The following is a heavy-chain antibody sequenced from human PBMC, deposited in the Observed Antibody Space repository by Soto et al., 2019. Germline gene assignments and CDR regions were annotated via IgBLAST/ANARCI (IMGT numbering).Heavy chain of an antibody. CDR3: ARGYYGSGSGGMDV. V-gene: IGHV4-4*02. Sequence: PSETLSLTCAVSGGSIISDDWWTWVRQTPGKGLEWIGEIYHSGTTNYNPSLKGRVTISVDTSKNQFSLKLSSVTAADTAVYYCARGYYGSGSGGMDVWGQGTTVTVSS. CDR1: GGSIISDDW. J-gene: IGHJ6*02. D-gene: IGHD3-10*01. CDR2: IYHSGTT.